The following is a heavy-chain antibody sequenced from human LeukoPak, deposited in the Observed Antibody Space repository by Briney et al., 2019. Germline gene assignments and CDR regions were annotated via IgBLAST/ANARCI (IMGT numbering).Heavy chain of an antibody. CDR2: ISSSSSYI. J-gene: IGHJ4*02. CDR3: ASRGYSGYGGFDY. V-gene: IGHV3-21*01. CDR1: VFTFSSYS. Sequence: PGGSLRLSCVASVFTFSSYSMNWVRPAPGKGLEWVSSISSSSSYIYYADSVKRRFPISRDNAKNALYLQMNSVRAEDTAVYYCASRGYSGYGGFDYWGQGTLVTVSS. D-gene: IGHD5-12*01.